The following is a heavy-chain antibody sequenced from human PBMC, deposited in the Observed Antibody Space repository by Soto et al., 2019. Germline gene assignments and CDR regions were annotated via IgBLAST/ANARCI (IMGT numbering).Heavy chain of an antibody. CDR3: ARGGSVALTAAAGRTTWFDP. D-gene: IGHD6-13*01. V-gene: IGHV3-9*01. Sequence: EVQLVASVGGVVQPGRSLRLSCTGSGFTVYEYAMYWVRQRPGAGLELVSGISWSSGNIAHADSVKGRFTVSRDNVMCSLYLQMNSLRVEAPAMSSCARGGSVALTAAAGRTTWFDPWGQGTLVFVSS. J-gene: IGHJ5*02. CDR1: GFTVYEYA. CDR2: ISWSSGNI.